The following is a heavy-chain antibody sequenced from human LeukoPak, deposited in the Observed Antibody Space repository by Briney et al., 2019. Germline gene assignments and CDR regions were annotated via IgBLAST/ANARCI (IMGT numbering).Heavy chain of an antibody. CDR1: GGSFSGYY. J-gene: IGHJ4*02. CDR3: RTDWPFDY. CDR2: INHSGST. Sequence: SETLSLTCAVYGGSFSGYYWSWIRQPPGKGLEWIGEINHSGSTNYNPSLKSRVTISVDTSKNQFSLKLSSVTAADTAVYYCRTDWPFDYWGQGTLVTVSS. D-gene: IGHD3-9*01. V-gene: IGHV4-34*01.